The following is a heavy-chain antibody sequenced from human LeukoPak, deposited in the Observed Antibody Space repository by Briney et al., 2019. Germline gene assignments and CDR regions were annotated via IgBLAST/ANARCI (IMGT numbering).Heavy chain of an antibody. V-gene: IGHV3-23*01. CDR3: ARSSYSSSSSV. D-gene: IGHD6-6*01. CDR1: GFTFSSYA. J-gene: IGHJ3*01. Sequence: GGSLRLSCAASGFTFSSYAMSWVRQAPGKGLEWVSSISGSGGSTFYADSVKGRFTISRDNSKNTLDLQMNSLRAEDTAVYYCARSSYSSSSSVWGQGTMVTVSS. CDR2: ISGSGGST.